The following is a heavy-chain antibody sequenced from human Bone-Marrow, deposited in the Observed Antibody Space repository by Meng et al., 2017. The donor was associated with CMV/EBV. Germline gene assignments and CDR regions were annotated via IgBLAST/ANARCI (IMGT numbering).Heavy chain of an antibody. Sequence: GGSLRLSCAASGFTFSSYEMNWVRQAPGKGLEWVSYISSSGSTIYYADSVKGRFTISRDNAKNSLYLQMNSLRAEDTAVYYCARDRLYSYGYLDAFDIWGQGTMVTV. CDR1: GFTFSSYE. V-gene: IGHV3-48*03. D-gene: IGHD5-18*01. CDR3: ARDRLYSYGYLDAFDI. J-gene: IGHJ3*02. CDR2: ISSSGSTI.